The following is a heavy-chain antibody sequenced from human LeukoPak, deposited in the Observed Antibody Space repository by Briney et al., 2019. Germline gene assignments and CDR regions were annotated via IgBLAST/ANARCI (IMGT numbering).Heavy chain of an antibody. Sequence: SETLSLTCTVSGGSISSGDYYWSWIRQPPGKGLEWIGYIHHSGSTYYNPSLKSRVTISVDTSKNQFSLKLSSVTAADTAVYYCARAMYGADRIFDYWGQGTLVTVSS. CDR3: ARAMYGADRIFDY. CDR1: GGSISSGDYY. D-gene: IGHD3-10*02. V-gene: IGHV4-30-2*01. J-gene: IGHJ4*02. CDR2: IHHSGST.